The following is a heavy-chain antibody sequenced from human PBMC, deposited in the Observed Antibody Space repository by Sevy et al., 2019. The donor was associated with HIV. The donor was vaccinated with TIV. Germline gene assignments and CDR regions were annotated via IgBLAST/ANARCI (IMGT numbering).Heavy chain of an antibody. Sequence: GGSLRLSCAASGFTFSSYAMHWVRQAPGKGLEWVAVISYDGSNKYHADSVKGRFTISRDNSKNTLYLQMNSLRAEDTAVYYCSGDDCSSTSCRNLSYYYYYGMDVWGQGTTVTVSS. D-gene: IGHD2-2*01. V-gene: IGHV3-30*04. CDR2: ISYDGSNK. CDR1: GFTFSSYA. J-gene: IGHJ6*02. CDR3: SGDDCSSTSCRNLSYYYYYGMDV.